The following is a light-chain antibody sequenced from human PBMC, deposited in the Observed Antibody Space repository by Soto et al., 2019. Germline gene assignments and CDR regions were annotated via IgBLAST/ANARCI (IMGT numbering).Light chain of an antibody. Sequence: LTQPASVSGSPGQSITISCTGTSGDVGAYDYVSWYQQHPGTAPKLLIYAVTNRPSGVSDRFSASKSGNTASMTISRLQAEDEADYYCSSYTTTNSEIFGSGTKVTVL. CDR3: SSYTTTNSEI. V-gene: IGLV2-14*03. CDR1: SGDVGAYDY. CDR2: AVT. J-gene: IGLJ1*01.